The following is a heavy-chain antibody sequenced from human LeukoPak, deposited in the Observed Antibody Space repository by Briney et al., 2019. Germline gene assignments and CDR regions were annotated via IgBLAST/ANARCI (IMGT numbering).Heavy chain of an antibody. J-gene: IGHJ4*02. Sequence: GGSLRLSCVASGFTFDNYWMTWVRQAPGKGLEWVANIKPDGSEKHYVDSVEGRFTIPRDNAKNSLFLQMNSLRVEDTAVYYCARERIVGATDSDYWGQGTLVTVSS. CDR1: GFTFDNYW. CDR3: ARERIVGATDSDY. D-gene: IGHD1-26*01. V-gene: IGHV3-7*01. CDR2: IKPDGSEK.